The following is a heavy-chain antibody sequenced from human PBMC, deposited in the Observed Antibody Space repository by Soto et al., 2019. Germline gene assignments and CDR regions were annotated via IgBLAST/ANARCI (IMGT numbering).Heavy chain of an antibody. J-gene: IGHJ4*01. CDR2: IYYSGST. D-gene: IGHD6-19*01. CDR1: GGSVSSGSYY. Sequence: QVQLQESGPGLVKPSETLSLTCTVSGGSVSSGSYYWSWIRQPPGKGLECIGYIYYSGSTNYNPYLKSRVTISIDRSKNEFTLNLSSVTAADTAVYYCARALDSSGWYALGYWGRGTLVTVSA. V-gene: IGHV4-61*01. CDR3: ARALDSSGWYALGY.